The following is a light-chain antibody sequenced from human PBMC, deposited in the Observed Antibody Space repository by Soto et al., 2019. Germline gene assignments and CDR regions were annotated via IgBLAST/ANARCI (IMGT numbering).Light chain of an antibody. CDR1: QSVSSNY. J-gene: IGKJ1*01. Sequence: EIVLTQSPGTLSLSPGERATLSCRSSQSVSSNYLAWYQQKPDLPPRLLIYDVSGRATGIPDRFSGSGSGTDFTLTISRLEPEDFAVYYCQQYGSSPTFGQGPKVEIK. CDR3: QQYGSSPT. V-gene: IGKV3-20*01. CDR2: DVS.